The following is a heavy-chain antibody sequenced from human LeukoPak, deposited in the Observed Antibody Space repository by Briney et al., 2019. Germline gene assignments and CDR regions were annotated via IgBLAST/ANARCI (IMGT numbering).Heavy chain of an antibody. Sequence: GASVKVSCKASGGTFSSYAISWVRQAPGQGLEWMGRIIPIFGTANYAQKFQGRVSITTDESTSTAYMELSSLRSEDTAVYYCARRRFSAYYFDYWGQGTLVTVSS. J-gene: IGHJ4*02. CDR3: ARRRFSAYYFDY. V-gene: IGHV1-69*05. CDR2: IIPIFGTA. CDR1: GGTFSSYA.